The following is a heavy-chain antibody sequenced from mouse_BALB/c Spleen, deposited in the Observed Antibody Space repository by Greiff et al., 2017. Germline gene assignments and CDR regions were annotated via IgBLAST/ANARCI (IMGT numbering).Heavy chain of an antibody. V-gene: IGHV5-4*02. CDR1: GFTFSDYY. J-gene: IGHJ4*01. Sequence: EVKLVESGGGLVKPGGSLKLSCAASGFTFSDYYMYWVRQTPEKRLEWVATISDGGSYTYYPDSVKGRFTISRDNAKNNLYLQMSSLKSEDTAMYYCARGGRPYYYGSSYDYAMDYWGQGTSVTVSS. CDR3: ARGGRPYYYGSSYDYAMDY. CDR2: ISDGGSYT. D-gene: IGHD1-1*01.